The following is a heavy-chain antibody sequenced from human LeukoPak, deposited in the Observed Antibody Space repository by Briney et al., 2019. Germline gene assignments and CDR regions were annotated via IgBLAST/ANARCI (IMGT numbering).Heavy chain of an antibody. CDR1: GFTFSSYG. J-gene: IGHJ4*02. Sequence: GGSLRLSCAASGFTFSSYGMHWVRQAPGKGLEWVAVISYDGSNKYYADSVKGRFTIFRDNSKNTLYLQMNSLRAEDTAVYYCAKSPGGGYYYDSSGYIDYWGQGILVTVSS. D-gene: IGHD3-22*01. V-gene: IGHV3-30*18. CDR2: ISYDGSNK. CDR3: AKSPGGGYYYDSSGYIDY.